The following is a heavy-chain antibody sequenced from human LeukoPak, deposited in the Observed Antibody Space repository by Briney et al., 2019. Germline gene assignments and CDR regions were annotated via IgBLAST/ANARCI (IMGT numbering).Heavy chain of an antibody. CDR1: GGSISSYY. Sequence: SETLPLTCTVSGGSISSYYWSWIRQPPGKGLEWIGYIYYSGSTNYNPSLKSRVTISVDTSKNQFSLKLSSVTAADTAVYYCARDSVRQYNWFDPWGQGTLVTVSS. D-gene: IGHD4-11*01. J-gene: IGHJ5*02. CDR3: ARDSVRQYNWFDP. CDR2: IYYSGST. V-gene: IGHV4-59*01.